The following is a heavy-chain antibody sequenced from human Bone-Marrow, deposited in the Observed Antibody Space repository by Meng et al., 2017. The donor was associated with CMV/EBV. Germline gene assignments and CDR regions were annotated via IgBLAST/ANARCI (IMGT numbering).Heavy chain of an antibody. J-gene: IGHJ4*02. CDR3: ATGRDYELTLFDD. CDR1: GGTFSSYA. V-gene: IGHV1-69*12. Sequence: QVQLVQSGSEVKKPXSSVKVXCKASGGTFSSYAISWVRQAPGQGLEWMGGIIPIFGTANYAQKFQGRVTITADESTSTAYMELSSLRSEDTAVYYCATGRDYELTLFDDWGQGTLVTVAS. CDR2: IIPIFGTA. D-gene: IGHD4-17*01.